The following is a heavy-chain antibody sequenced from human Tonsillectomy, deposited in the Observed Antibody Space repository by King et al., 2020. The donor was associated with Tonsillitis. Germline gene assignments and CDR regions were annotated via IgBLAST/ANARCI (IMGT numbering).Heavy chain of an antibody. Sequence: VQLQESGPGLVKPSQTLSLTCTVSVGSISSGGYYWSCIRQHPGKGLEWIGYIYYSGSTYYNPSLKSRVTISVDTSKNQFSLKLSSVTAADTAVYYCASELVAATRSFDYWGQGTLVTVSS. J-gene: IGHJ4*02. D-gene: IGHD2-15*01. CDR3: ASELVAATRSFDY. V-gene: IGHV4-31*03. CDR1: VGSISSGGYY. CDR2: IYYSGST.